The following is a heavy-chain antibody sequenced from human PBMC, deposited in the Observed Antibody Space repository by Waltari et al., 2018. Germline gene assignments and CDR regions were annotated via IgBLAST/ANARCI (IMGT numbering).Heavy chain of an antibody. V-gene: IGHV3-74*01. J-gene: IGHJ3*01. Sequence: EVQLLESGGGLVQPGESLRLSCAASGLTFSDYWVPWVRQAPGKGLVWVSRVKSDGSDTDSADFAKGRFTISRDNAKNTLYLQMKGLRGDDTAIYYCTRGPRTGNYEYGLDVWGQGTMVTVSS. D-gene: IGHD3-3*01. CDR2: VKSDGSDT. CDR3: TRGPRTGNYEYGLDV. CDR1: GLTFSDYW.